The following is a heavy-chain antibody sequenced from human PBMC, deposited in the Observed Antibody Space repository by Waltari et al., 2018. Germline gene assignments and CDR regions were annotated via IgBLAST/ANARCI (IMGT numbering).Heavy chain of an antibody. CDR3: ARDGDSGSYYLDAFDI. J-gene: IGHJ3*02. Sequence: QVQLQESGPGLVKPSETLSLTCTVSGGPISSYYWLWIRQPAGKGPEWIGRIYTSGSTNYNPSLKSRVTMSVDTSKNQFSLKLSSVTAADTAVYYCARDGDSGSYYLDAFDIWGQGTMVTVSS. D-gene: IGHD1-26*01. V-gene: IGHV4-4*07. CDR2: IYTSGST. CDR1: GGPISSYY.